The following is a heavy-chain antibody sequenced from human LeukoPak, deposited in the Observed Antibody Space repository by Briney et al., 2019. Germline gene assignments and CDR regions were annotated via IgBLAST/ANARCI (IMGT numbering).Heavy chain of an antibody. V-gene: IGHV1-3*01. CDR3: ATGYDSSGYFSLGFDP. Sequence: ASVKASCKASGYTFTSYAMHWVRQAPGQRLEWMGWINAGNGNTKYSQKFQGRVTITRDTSASTAYMELSSLRSEDTAVYYCATGYDSSGYFSLGFDPWGQGTLVTVSS. D-gene: IGHD3-22*01. J-gene: IGHJ5*02. CDR1: GYTFTSYA. CDR2: INAGNGNT.